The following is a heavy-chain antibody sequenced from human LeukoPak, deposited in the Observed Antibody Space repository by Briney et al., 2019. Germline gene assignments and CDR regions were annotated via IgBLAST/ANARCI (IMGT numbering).Heavy chain of an antibody. V-gene: IGHV4-59*01. D-gene: IGHD2-15*01. J-gene: IGHJ6*03. CDR3: ARTTEGYCRGRSCYSYYYYMDV. Sequence: SETLSLTCTVSGGSISTYFWSWIRQPPGKGLEWIGDIYYSGSTNYNPSLKSRVTISLDTSKNQFSLELSSVTAADTAVYYCARTTEGYCRGRSCYSYYYYMDVWGKGTTVTVSS. CDR1: GGSISTYF. CDR2: IYYSGST.